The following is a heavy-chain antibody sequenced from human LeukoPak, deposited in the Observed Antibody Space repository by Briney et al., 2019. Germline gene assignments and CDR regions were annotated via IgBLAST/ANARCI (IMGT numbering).Heavy chain of an antibody. D-gene: IGHD1-1*01. J-gene: IGHJ4*02. CDR1: GFIVSNNY. CDR3: ARVGLFHWNTLQA. V-gene: IGHV3-66*01. CDR2: IYSGGNT. Sequence: GVSLRLSCAASGFIVSNNYMSWVRQAPGKGLEWVSVIYSGGNTYYADSVKGRFTISRDNSKNTLYLQMNSLRAEDTAVYYCARVGLFHWNTLQAWGQGTLVTVSS.